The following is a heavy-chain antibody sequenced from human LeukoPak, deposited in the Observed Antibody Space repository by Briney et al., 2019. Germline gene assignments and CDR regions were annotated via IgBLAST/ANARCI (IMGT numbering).Heavy chain of an antibody. V-gene: IGHV4-34*01. CDR3: ARDWYRAMVRGVLYYYYGMDV. Sequence: SETLSLTCAVYGGSFSGYYWSWIRQPPGKGLEWIGEINHSGSTNYNPSLKSRVTISVDTSKNQFSLKLSSVTAADTAVYYCARDWYRAMVRGVLYYYYGMDVWGQGTTVTVSS. CDR2: INHSGST. D-gene: IGHD3-10*01. J-gene: IGHJ6*02. CDR1: GGSFSGYY.